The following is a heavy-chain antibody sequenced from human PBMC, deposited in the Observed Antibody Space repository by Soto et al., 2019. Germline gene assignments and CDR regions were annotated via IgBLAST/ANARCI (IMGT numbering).Heavy chain of an antibody. Sequence: QVHLVQSGAEVKKPGASVKVSCKGSGYAFTTYGITWVRQAPGQGLEWMGWFSAHNGNTNYAQKLQGRVTVTRDTSASTAYMELRSPRSGDTAVYSCARGRYGDYWGQGALVTVSS. CDR2: FSAHNGNT. J-gene: IGHJ4*02. D-gene: IGHD1-1*01. CDR3: ARGRYGDY. V-gene: IGHV1-18*01. CDR1: GYAFTTYG.